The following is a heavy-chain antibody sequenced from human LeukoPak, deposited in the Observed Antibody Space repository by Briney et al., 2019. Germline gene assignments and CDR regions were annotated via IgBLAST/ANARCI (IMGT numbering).Heavy chain of an antibody. CDR1: GFTFSTYT. J-gene: IGHJ4*02. Sequence: PGGSLRLSCAASGFTFSTYTMNWVHQAPGKGLEWVSSISSSTTYIYYADSVKGRFTVSRDNAKNSLYLQMNSLRAEDTAVYYCASGSGYIDFWGQGTLVTVSS. D-gene: IGHD1-14*01. CDR3: ASGSGYIDF. V-gene: IGHV3-21*01. CDR2: ISSSTTYI.